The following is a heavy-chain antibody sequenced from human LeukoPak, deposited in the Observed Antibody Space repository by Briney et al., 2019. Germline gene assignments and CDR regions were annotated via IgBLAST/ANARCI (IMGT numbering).Heavy chain of an antibody. J-gene: IGHJ4*02. CDR1: GYTFSSYG. CDR2: ISNYNGNT. V-gene: IGHV1-18*04. Sequence: ASVKVSCKASGYTFSSYGISWVRQAPGQGLEWMGWISNYNGNTNYAQKVQGRVTMTTDTSTSTAYMELRSLRSDATALYYCARDPRYRGYCSSTRCQWMEYWGQGTLVTVSS. CDR3: ARDPRYRGYCSSTRCQWMEY. D-gene: IGHD2-2*01.